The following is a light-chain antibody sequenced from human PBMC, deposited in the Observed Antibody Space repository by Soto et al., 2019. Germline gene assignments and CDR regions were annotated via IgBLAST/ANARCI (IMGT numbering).Light chain of an antibody. CDR3: HQYDSWT. CDR2: GAS. V-gene: IGKV3-20*01. Sequence: EIVLTHSPGTLSLSPGERATLSCRASRSFNSIYLAWYQQKPGQAPRLLIYGASSRATGIPDRFSGSGSGTDFTLTISRLEPEDFAVYYCHQYDSWTFGQVTKVDI. CDR1: RSFNSIY. J-gene: IGKJ1*01.